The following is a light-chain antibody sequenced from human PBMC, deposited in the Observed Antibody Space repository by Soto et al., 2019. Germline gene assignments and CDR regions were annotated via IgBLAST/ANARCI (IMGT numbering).Light chain of an antibody. V-gene: IGKV3-15*01. CDR3: RSKT. J-gene: IGKJ1*01. CDR2: GAS. Sequence: EIVMTQSPATLSVSPGERATLSCRASQSVSSNLAWYQQTPGQAPRLLIYGASTRATGIPARFSGSGSGTEFTLTISSRQSEDFAVYYCRSKTFGQGTKVEIK. CDR1: QSVSSN.